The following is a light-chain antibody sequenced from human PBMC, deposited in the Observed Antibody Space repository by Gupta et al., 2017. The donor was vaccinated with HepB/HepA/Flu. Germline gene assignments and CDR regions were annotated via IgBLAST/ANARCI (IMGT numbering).Light chain of an antibody. CDR2: DND. CDR3: AAWHDSVDAPV. V-gene: IGLV1-44*01. J-gene: IGLJ2*01. CDR1: TSNIGVNT. Sequence: QSVLTQPPSASGTPGQRVTISCSGSTSNIGVNTVNWYQHVPGSAPNLLMYDNDQRPSGVPDRFSASKSGTSASLAISGLQSGDEADYYCAAWHDSVDAPVFGGGTKLTVL.